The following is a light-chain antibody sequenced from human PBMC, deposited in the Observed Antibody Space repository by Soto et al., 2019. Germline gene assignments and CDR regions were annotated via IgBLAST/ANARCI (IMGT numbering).Light chain of an antibody. V-gene: IGKV1-12*01. J-gene: IGKJ4*01. CDR3: QQATTFPT. Sequence: DIQMTQPPLSVSAPEGARVAITCRAGQDIRSWLAWYQQKPGKAPKLLIYAASSLQSGVPSRFSGSGSGTDFTLTISNLQPEDFATYYCQQATTFPTFGGGTKVEIK. CDR2: AAS. CDR1: QDIRSW.